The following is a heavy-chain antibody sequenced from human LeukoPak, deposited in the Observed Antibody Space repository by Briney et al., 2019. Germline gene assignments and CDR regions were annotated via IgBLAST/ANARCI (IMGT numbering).Heavy chain of an antibody. J-gene: IGHJ6*02. D-gene: IGHD3-10*01. V-gene: IGHV3-7*01. Sequence: GGSLSLSCAASGFRFSGYWMTWVRQAPGKGLEWVANIKGDGSETSYVTSVRGRFTISRDNAKNSLYLQMNSLRAEDTAVYYCARAPVRGVIKHYYYGMDVWGQGTTVTVSS. CDR2: IKGDGSET. CDR1: GFRFSGYW. CDR3: ARAPVRGVIKHYYYGMDV.